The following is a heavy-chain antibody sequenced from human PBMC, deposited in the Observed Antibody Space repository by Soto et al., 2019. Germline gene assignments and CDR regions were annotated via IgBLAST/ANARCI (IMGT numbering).Heavy chain of an antibody. J-gene: IGHJ4*02. CDR3: ARDRDQTIFDY. CDR1: GGTFSSYT. CDR2: IIPILGIA. V-gene: IGHV1-69*08. Sequence: QVQLVQSGAEVKKPGSSVKVSCKASGGTFSSYTISWVRQAPGQGLEWMGRIIPILGIANYAQKFQGRVTITADKSTSTAYMELSSLRSEDTTVYYCARDRDQTIFDYWGQGTLVTVSS.